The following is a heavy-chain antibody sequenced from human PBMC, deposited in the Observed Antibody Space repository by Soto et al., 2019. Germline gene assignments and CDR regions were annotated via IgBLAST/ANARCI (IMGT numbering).Heavy chain of an antibody. V-gene: IGHV1-18*01. D-gene: IGHD2-2*02. CDR2: ISAYNGNT. J-gene: IGHJ5*02. CDR3: ARRYCSSTSCYRSWFDP. Sequence: GASVKVSARLLVTPLPAMVSAGCDRPLDKGLWMGWISAYNGNTNYAQKLQGRVTMTTDTSTRTAYMELRSLRSDDTAVYYCARRYCSSTSCYRSWFDPWGQGTLVTVSS. CDR1: VTPLPAMV.